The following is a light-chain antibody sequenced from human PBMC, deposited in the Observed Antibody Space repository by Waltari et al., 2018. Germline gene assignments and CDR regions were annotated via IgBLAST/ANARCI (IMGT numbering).Light chain of an antibody. Sequence: EIVLTQSPATLSLSPGQRATLPCRASQSVSSQLAWYQQKPGQAPRLLISDAANRATGIPARFSGSGSGTDFTLTISSLEPEDFAVYYCQQRDNWPPLATFGPGTKVDIK. J-gene: IGKJ3*01. V-gene: IGKV3-11*01. CDR3: QQRDNWPPLAT. CDR1: QSVSSQ. CDR2: DAA.